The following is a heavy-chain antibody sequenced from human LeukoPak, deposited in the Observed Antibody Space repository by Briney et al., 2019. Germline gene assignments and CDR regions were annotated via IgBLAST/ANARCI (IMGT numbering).Heavy chain of an antibody. CDR3: ARVDSSSNDY. CDR1: GYTFTSYY. CDR2: INPSGGST. V-gene: IGHV1-46*01. D-gene: IGHD6-13*01. J-gene: IGHJ4*02. Sequence: GASVKVSCKXSGYTFTSYYMHWVRQSPGQGLEWMGIINPSGGSTSYAQKFQGRVTMTRDTSASTVYMELSSLRSEDTAVYYCARVDSSSNDYWGQGTLVTVSS.